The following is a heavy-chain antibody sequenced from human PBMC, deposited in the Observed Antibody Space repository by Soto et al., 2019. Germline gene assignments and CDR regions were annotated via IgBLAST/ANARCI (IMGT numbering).Heavy chain of an antibody. CDR2: VNPGDSDT. Sequence: GESLKISCKASGYSFTNYWIGWVRQMPGKGLEWMGIVNPGDSDTRYRPSFQGQVTISADKSISTAYLQWSSLKASDTAMYYCARHSYCVGGACFTDSWGQGTLVTVSS. D-gene: IGHD2-21*01. CDR3: ARHSYCVGGACFTDS. V-gene: IGHV5-51*01. CDR1: GYSFTNYW. J-gene: IGHJ4*02.